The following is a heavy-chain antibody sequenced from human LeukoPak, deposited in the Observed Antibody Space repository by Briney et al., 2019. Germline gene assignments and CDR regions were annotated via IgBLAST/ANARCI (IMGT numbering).Heavy chain of an antibody. V-gene: IGHV3-30-3*01. D-gene: IGHD2-2*02. CDR3: ARSDIPYYYYGMDV. CDR1: GFTFSSYA. CDR2: ISYDGSNK. J-gene: IGHJ6*02. Sequence: GGSLRLSCAASGFTFSSYAMHWVRQAPGKGLEWVAVISYDGSNKYYADSVKGRFTISRDNSKNTLYLQMNSLRAEDTAVYYSARSDIPYYYYGMDVWGQGTTVTVSS.